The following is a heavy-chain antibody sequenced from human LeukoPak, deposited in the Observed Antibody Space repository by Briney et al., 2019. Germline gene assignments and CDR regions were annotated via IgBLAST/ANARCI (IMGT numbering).Heavy chain of an antibody. CDR1: GGTFSSYT. CDR3: ARDLTNYYDSSGYAH. CDR2: IIPIFGTA. J-gene: IGHJ4*02. D-gene: IGHD3-22*01. Sequence: SVKVSCKASGGTFSSYTISWVRQAPGQGLEWMGGIIPIFGTANYAQKFQGRVTITADESTSTAYMELSSLRSEDTAVYYCARDLTNYYDSSGYAHWGQGTLVTVSS. V-gene: IGHV1-69*13.